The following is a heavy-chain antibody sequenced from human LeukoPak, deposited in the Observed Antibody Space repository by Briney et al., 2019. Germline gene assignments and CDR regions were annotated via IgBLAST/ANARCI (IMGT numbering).Heavy chain of an antibody. CDR3: AREPYSSSSGLPGAYFDY. CDR1: GYTFTSYG. CDR2: IIPIFGTA. D-gene: IGHD6-6*01. Sequence: GASVKVSCKASGYTFTSYGISWVRQAPGQGLEWMGGIIPIFGTANYAQKFQGRVTITADKSTSTAYMELSSLRSEDTAVYYCAREPYSSSSGLPGAYFDYWGQGALVTVSS. V-gene: IGHV1-69*06. J-gene: IGHJ4*02.